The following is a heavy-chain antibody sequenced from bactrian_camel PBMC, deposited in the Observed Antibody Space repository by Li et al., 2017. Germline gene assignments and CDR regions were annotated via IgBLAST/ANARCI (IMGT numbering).Heavy chain of an antibody. CDR3: AARQIPLFRGSTWHLTSTDFDY. D-gene: IGHD6*01. J-gene: IGHJ6*01. CDR1: GYTRSAYS. V-gene: IGHV3S55*01. Sequence: VQLVESGGGSAQAGGSLRLSCEASGYTRSAYSMAWFRQSPGKEREGVARIDSRGTTEYVDSVKGRFTVFKGNAGKTLYLQMNSLKPEDTAMYFCAARQIPLFRGSTWHLTSTDFDYWGQGTQVTVS. CDR2: IDSRGTT.